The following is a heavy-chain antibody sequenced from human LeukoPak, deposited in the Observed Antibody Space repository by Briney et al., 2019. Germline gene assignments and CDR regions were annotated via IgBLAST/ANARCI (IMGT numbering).Heavy chain of an antibody. CDR3: ARVLMATGYYFDY. V-gene: IGHV4-59*01. CDR1: GGSISSYY. D-gene: IGHD5-12*01. CDR2: IYYSGST. J-gene: IGHJ4*02. Sequence: SETLSLTCTVSGGSISSYYWSWIRQPPGKGLEWIGYIYYSGSTNYNPSLKSRVTISVDTSKNQFSLKLSSVTAADTAVYYCARVLMATGYYFDYWGQGTLVTVSS.